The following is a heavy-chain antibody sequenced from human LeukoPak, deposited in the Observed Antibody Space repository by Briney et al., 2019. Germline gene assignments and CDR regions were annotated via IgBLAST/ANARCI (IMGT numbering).Heavy chain of an antibody. Sequence: ASVKVSCKASGYTFTNYAISWVRQAPGQGLEWMGWISVYSDDTKSAQNLQGRITMTTDTSTSTAYMELRSLRSDDTAVYYCAREGYSSGYFFRPDYWGQGTLVTVSS. CDR1: GYTFTNYA. V-gene: IGHV1-18*01. D-gene: IGHD3-22*01. J-gene: IGHJ4*02. CDR3: AREGYSSGYFFRPDY. CDR2: ISVYSDDT.